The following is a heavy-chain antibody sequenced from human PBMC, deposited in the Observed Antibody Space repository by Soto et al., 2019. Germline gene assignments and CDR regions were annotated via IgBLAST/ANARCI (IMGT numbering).Heavy chain of an antibody. Sequence: PGGSLRLSCAASGFTFSSYAMSWVRQAPGKGLEWVSAISGSGGSTYYADSVKGRFTISRDNSKNTLYLQMNSLRAEDTAVYYCAKDEDIVVVPAANDYWGQGTLVTVSS. CDR1: GFTFSSYA. CDR2: ISGSGGST. V-gene: IGHV3-23*01. D-gene: IGHD2-2*01. J-gene: IGHJ4*02. CDR3: AKDEDIVVVPAANDY.